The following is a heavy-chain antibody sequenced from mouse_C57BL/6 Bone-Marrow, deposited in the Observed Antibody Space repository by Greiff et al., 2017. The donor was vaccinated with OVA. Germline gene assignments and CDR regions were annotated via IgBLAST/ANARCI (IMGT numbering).Heavy chain of an antibody. V-gene: IGHV1-54*01. CDR2: INPGSGGT. J-gene: IGHJ2*01. CDR3: ARWGYYVHRGWYFDY. D-gene: IGHD1-1*02. CDR1: GYAFTNYL. Sequence: QVQLKESGAELVRPGTSVKVSCKASGYAFTNYLIEWVKQRPGQGLEWIGVINPGSGGTNYNEKFKGKATLTADKSSSTAYMRLSSLTSEDSAVYFCARWGYYVHRGWYFDYWGQGTTLTVSS.